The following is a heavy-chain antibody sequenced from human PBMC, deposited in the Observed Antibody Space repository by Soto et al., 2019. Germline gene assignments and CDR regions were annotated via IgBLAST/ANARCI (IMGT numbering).Heavy chain of an antibody. Sequence: SETLSLTCAVYGGSFSGYYWSWIRQPPGKGLEWIGEINHSGSTNYNPSLKSRVTISVDTSKNQFSLKLSSVTAADTAVYYCARGRVNVVVVAATRGHYYYGMDVWGQGTTVTVSS. CDR1: GGSFSGYY. D-gene: IGHD2-15*01. CDR2: INHSGST. J-gene: IGHJ6*02. CDR3: ARGRVNVVVVAATRGHYYYGMDV. V-gene: IGHV4-34*01.